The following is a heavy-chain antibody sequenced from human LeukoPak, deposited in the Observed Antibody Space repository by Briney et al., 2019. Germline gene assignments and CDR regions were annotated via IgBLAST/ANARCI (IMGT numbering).Heavy chain of an antibody. CDR1: GFTFSSYA. CDR2: ISSSSSYI. J-gene: IGHJ3*01. CDR3: ARDRYSTSLDAFDL. D-gene: IGHD6-13*01. Sequence: GGSLRLSCSASGFTFSSYAMHWVRQAPGQGLEWVSSISSSSSYIYYADSVKGRFTISRDNARNSLYLQMNSLRAEDTAVYYCARDRYSTSLDAFDLWGQGTMVTVSS. V-gene: IGHV3-21*01.